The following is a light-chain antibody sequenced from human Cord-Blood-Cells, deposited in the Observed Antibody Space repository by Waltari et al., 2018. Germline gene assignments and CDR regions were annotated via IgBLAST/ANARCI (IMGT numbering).Light chain of an antibody. CDR2: GNS. CDR1: SSNIGAGYD. CDR3: QYYESSLGGWV. J-gene: IGLJ3*02. V-gene: IGLV1-40*01. Sequence: QSVLTQPPSVSGAPGQRVTISCTGSSSNIGAGYDVHWYQQPPGTAPKRLIYGNSNRPSGVPDGFSGCKSGTSASVAITGLQAEDEADYYCQYYESSLGGWVFGGGTKLTVL.